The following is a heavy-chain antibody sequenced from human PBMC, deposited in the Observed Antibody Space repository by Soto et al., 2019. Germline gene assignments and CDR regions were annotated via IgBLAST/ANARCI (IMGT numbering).Heavy chain of an antibody. D-gene: IGHD6-13*01. J-gene: IGHJ4*02. CDR2: FFYGGRT. CDR1: GGSISSSSYY. Sequence: PSETLSLTCTVSGGSISSSSYYWGWIRQPPGQGLERIGSFFYGGRTYYNQSLKNRVTRSVDTSKNQSSLKLSSVTAADTAVYYCATLAAAGSMFDYWGQGTMVTVSS. CDR3: ATLAAAGSMFDY. V-gene: IGHV4-39*01.